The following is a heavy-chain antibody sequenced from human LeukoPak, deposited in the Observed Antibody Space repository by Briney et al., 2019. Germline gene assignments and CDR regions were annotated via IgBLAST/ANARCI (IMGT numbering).Heavy chain of an antibody. CDR3: ARDNIPVAGTGLSWFDP. J-gene: IGHJ5*02. Sequence: SETLSLTCTVSGGALSSGGYYWTWIRQPPGKGLEWIGNIYHSGTPYYNPSLKSRVTLSVDRSKNQFSLKMTSVTAADTAVYYCARDNIPVAGTGLSWFDPWGQGTLVAVSS. CDR1: GGALSSGGYY. D-gene: IGHD6-13*01. V-gene: IGHV4-30-2*01. CDR2: IYHSGTP.